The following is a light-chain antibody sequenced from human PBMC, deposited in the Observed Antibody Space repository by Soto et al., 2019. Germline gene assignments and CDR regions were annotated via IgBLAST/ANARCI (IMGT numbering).Light chain of an antibody. Sequence: QSVLTQPPSVSWAPGQRVTISCTGSSSNIGAGYDVHWYQQLPGTAPKLLIYGNSNRPSGVPDRFSGSKSGTSASLAITGLQDEDEADYYCQSYDSSLSGSVFGGGTKLTVL. CDR2: GNS. J-gene: IGLJ3*02. CDR1: SSNIGAGYD. CDR3: QSYDSSLSGSV. V-gene: IGLV1-40*01.